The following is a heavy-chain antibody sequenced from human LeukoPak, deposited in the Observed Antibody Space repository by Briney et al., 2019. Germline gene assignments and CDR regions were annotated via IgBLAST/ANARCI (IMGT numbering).Heavy chain of an antibody. CDR3: ARDDNYGSGSVFDY. J-gene: IGHJ4*02. V-gene: IGHV4-61*08. CDR1: GGSISSGGYY. Sequence: SETLSLTCTVSGGSISSGGYYWCWIRQHPGKGLEWIGYIFYNGSTNYNPSLKSRVTISVDTSKNQFSLKLSSVTAADTAVYYCARDDNYGSGSVFDYWGQGTLVTVSS. D-gene: IGHD3-10*01. CDR2: IFYNGST.